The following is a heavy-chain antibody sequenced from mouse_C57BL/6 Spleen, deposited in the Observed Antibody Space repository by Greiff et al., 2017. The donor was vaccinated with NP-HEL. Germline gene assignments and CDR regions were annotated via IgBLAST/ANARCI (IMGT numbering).Heavy chain of an antibody. CDR1: GYSITSGYY. J-gene: IGHJ2*01. Sequence: EVKLEESGPGLVKPSQSLSLTCSVTGYSITSGYYWNWIRQFPGNTLEWIGYISYDGSNNYNPSLKNRISITRDTSKNQFFLKLNSVTTEDTATYYCARYYYGSYYFDYWGQGTTLTVSS. CDR2: ISYDGSN. D-gene: IGHD1-1*01. CDR3: ARYYYGSYYFDY. V-gene: IGHV3-6*01.